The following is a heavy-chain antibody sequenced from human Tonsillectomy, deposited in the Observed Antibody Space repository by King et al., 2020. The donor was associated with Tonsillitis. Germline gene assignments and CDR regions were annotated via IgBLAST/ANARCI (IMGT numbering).Heavy chain of an antibody. V-gene: IGHV3-23*04. CDR1: GFTFSSYA. D-gene: IGHD3-22*01. CDR2: ISGSGGST. CDR3: AKAKGGYYYVRSGYSPFYYYGMDV. Sequence: DVQLVESGGGLVQPGGSLRLSCAASGFTFSSYAMSWVRQAPGKGLEWVSAISGSGGSTYYADSVKGRFTISRDNSKNTLYLQMNSLRAEDTAVYYCAKAKGGYYYVRSGYSPFYYYGMDVWGQGTTVTVSS. J-gene: IGHJ6*02.